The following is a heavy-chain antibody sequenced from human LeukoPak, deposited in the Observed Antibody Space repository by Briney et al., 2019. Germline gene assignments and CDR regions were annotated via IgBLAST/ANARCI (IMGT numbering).Heavy chain of an antibody. J-gene: IGHJ6*03. V-gene: IGHV4-4*07. CDR3: ARSPPPAAETEYYYYMDV. CDR1: GGSISSYY. CDR2: IYTSGST. Sequence: SETLSLTCTVSGGSISSYYWSWIRQPAGKGLEWIGRIYTSGSTNYNPSLKSRVTMSVDTSKNQFSLKLSSVTAADPAVYYCARSPPPAAETEYYYYMDVWGKGTTVTVSS. D-gene: IGHD2-2*01.